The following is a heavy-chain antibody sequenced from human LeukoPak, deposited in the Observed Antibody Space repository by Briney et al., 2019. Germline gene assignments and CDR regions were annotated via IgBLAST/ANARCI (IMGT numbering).Heavy chain of an antibody. D-gene: IGHD3-22*01. J-gene: IGHJ4*02. CDR3: ARVRPYYYDSKRSVFDY. V-gene: IGHV4-34*01. CDR2: INHSGST. CDR1: GGSFSGYY. Sequence: SXXLSLTCAVYGGSFSGYYWSWIRQPPGKGLEWIGEINHSGSTNYNPSLKSRVTISVDTSKNQFSLKLSSVTAADTAVYYCARVRPYYYDSKRSVFDYWGQGTLVTVSS.